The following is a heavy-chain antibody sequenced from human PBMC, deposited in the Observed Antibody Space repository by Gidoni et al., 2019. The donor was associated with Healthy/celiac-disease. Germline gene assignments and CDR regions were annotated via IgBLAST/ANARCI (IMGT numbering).Heavy chain of an antibody. D-gene: IGHD3-3*02. CDR2: IYTSGST. J-gene: IGHJ2*01. CDR1: GASISSGSYY. Sequence: QVQLQESGQGLVKPSPTLSLTCTVAGASISSGSYYWSWNRQPAGKALEWIGRIYTSGSTNYNPSLKSRITMSVDTSKNQFALKLSSVTAADTAVYYCARDVPSPFAPCYFDLWGRGTLVTVSS. CDR3: ARDVPSPFAPCYFDL. V-gene: IGHV4-61*02.